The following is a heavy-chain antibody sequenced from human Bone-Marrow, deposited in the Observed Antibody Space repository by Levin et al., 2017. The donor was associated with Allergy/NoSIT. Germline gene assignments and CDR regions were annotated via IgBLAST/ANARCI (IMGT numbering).Heavy chain of an antibody. Sequence: ASVKVSCKTSGYTFTGYNIHWVRQAPGQGLEWMGWINPNSGDTNYAQKFRGGVTLTSDTSNSTAYVELKRLRSDAPPVYYLAREKSGRDSGTYFLEPYLEYWGQGTLLIVS. D-gene: IGHD3-3*01. CDR3: AREKSGRDSGTYFLEPYLEY. CDR1: GYTFTGYN. CDR2: INPNSGDT. V-gene: IGHV1-2*02. J-gene: IGHJ4*02.